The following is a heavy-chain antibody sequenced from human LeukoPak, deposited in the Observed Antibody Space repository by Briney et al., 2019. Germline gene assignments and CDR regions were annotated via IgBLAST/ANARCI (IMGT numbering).Heavy chain of an antibody. CDR2: INHSGST. J-gene: IGHJ6*02. CDR1: GGSFSGYY. V-gene: IGHV4-34*01. CDR3: ARVSYYYGMDV. Sequence: SQTLSLTCAVYGGSFSGYYWSWIRQPPGKGLEWIGEINHSGSTNYNPSLKSRVTISVDTSKNQFSLKLSSVTAADTAVYYCARVSYYYGMDVWGQGTTVTVSS.